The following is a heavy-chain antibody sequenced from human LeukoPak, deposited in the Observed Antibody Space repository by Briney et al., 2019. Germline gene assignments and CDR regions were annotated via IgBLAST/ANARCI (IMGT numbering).Heavy chain of an antibody. V-gene: IGHV3-23*01. CDR1: GFTFSNAW. CDR3: AKGGYYDSSGYYYEGNY. D-gene: IGHD3-22*01. CDR2: ISGSGGST. J-gene: IGHJ4*02. Sequence: GGSLRLSCAASGFTFSNAWMSWVRQAPGKGLEWVSAISGSGGSTYYADSVKGRFTISRDNSKNTLYLQMNSLRAEDTAVYYCAKGGYYDSSGYYYEGNYWGQGTLVTVSS.